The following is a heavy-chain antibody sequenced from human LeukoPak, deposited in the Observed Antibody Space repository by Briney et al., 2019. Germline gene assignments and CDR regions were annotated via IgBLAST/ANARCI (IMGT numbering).Heavy chain of an antibody. V-gene: IGHV3-11*06. J-gene: IGHJ6*02. D-gene: IGHD6-19*01. CDR2: ISSSSSYT. CDR1: GFTFSDYY. Sequence: PGGSLRLSCAASGFTFSDYYMSWIRQAPGKGLEWVSYISSSSSYTNYADSVKGRFTISRDNAKNSLYLQMNSLRAEDTAVYYCARSRIAVAAGYYYGMDVWGQGTTVTVSS. CDR3: ARSRIAVAAGYYYGMDV.